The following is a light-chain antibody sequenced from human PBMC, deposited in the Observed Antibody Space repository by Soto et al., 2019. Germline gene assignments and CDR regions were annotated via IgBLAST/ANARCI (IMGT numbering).Light chain of an antibody. V-gene: IGKV1-8*01. J-gene: IGKJ1*01. CDR1: QGISSY. CDR3: HQYYSYPRT. Sequence: AIRMTQSPSSFSASTGDRVTITCRASQGISSYLAWDQQKPGKAPKLLIYAASTLQSGVPSRFSGSGSGTDFTLTIRCLQSKDFATYYCHQYYSYPRTFGQGTKVEIK. CDR2: AAS.